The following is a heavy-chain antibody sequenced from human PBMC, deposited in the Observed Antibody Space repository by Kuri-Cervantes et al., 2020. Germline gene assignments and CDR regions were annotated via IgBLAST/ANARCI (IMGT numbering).Heavy chain of an antibody. CDR2: ISSSSSYI. D-gene: IGHD2-2*01. CDR3: AKDMVLVPAALTYYYYYGMDV. V-gene: IGHV3-21*04. CDR1: GFTFSSYS. Sequence: GGSLRLSCAASGFTFSSYSMNWVRQAPGKGLEWVSSISSSSSYIYYAVSVKGRFTISRDNSKNTLYLQMNSLRAEDTAVYYCAKDMVLVPAALTYYYYYGMDVWGQGTTVTVSS. J-gene: IGHJ6*02.